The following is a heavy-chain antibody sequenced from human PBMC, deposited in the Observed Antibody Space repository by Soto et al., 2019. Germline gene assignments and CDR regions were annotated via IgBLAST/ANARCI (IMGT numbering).Heavy chain of an antibody. CDR2: IYHSGST. Sequence: SETLSLTCAVSGGSISSGGYSLSWIRQPPGKGLEWIGYIYHSGSTYYNPSLKSRVTISVDRSKNQFSLKLSSVTAADTAVYYGGGGGGVWGGNWFDPWGQGTLVTVS. D-gene: IGHD3-16*01. CDR3: GGGGGVWGGNWFDP. V-gene: IGHV4-30-2*01. J-gene: IGHJ5*02. CDR1: GGSISSGGYS.